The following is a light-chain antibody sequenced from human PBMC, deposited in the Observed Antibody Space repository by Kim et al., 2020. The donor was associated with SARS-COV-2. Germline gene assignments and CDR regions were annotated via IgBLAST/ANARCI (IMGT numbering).Light chain of an antibody. CDR1: ESVTSTF. Sequence: SPGERATLSCRASESVTSTFLAWYQQRPGQAPRLLIYGASTRASGVPDRFSGSGSGTDFTLTLSRLEPEDSAVYFCQQYGSFPSFGQGTKLEI. V-gene: IGKV3-20*01. J-gene: IGKJ2*01. CDR3: QQYGSFPS. CDR2: GAS.